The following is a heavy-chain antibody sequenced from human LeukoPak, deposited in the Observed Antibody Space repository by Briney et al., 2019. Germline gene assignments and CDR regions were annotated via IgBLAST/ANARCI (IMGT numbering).Heavy chain of an antibody. V-gene: IGHV3-30*03. CDR3: ARRRGARGGYFDY. Sequence: GGSLRLSCAASGFTFSGFGMHWVRQAPGKGLEWAAVISYDGSNKYYADSVKGRFIISRDNSKNTLYLQMNSLRAEDTAVYYCARRRGARGGYFDYWGQGTLVTVSS. D-gene: IGHD3-10*01. J-gene: IGHJ4*02. CDR1: GFTFSGFG. CDR2: ISYDGSNK.